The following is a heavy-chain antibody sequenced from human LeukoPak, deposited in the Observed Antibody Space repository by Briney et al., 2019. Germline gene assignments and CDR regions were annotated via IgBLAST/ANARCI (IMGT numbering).Heavy chain of an antibody. J-gene: IGHJ5*02. V-gene: IGHV3-33*06. D-gene: IGHD2-2*01. CDR3: AKSMGYCSSTSCRAMGFDP. CDR1: GFTFSSYG. CDR2: IWYDGSNK. Sequence: GSLLLSCAASGFTFSSYGMHWVRQAPGKGLEGVAVIWYDGSNKYYADSEKGRFTISRDNSKNTLYLQMNSLRAEDTAVYYCAKSMGYCSSTSCRAMGFDPWGQGTLVTVSS.